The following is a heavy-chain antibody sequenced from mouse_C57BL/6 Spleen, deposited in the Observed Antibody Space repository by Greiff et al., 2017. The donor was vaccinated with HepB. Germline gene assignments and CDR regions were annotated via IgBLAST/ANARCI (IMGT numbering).Heavy chain of an antibody. V-gene: IGHV1-54*01. D-gene: IGHD2-2*01. CDR2: INPGSGGT. Sequence: QVHVKQSGAELVRPGTSVKVSCKASGYAFTNYLIEWVKQRPGQGLEWIGVINPGSGGTNYNEKFKGKATLTADKSSSTAYMQLSSLTSEDSAVYFCARRGVTTYYYAMDYWGQGTSVTVSS. J-gene: IGHJ4*01. CDR3: ARRGVTTYYYAMDY. CDR1: GYAFTNYL.